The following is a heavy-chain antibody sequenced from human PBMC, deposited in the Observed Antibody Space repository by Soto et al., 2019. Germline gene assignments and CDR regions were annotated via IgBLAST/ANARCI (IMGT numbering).Heavy chain of an antibody. J-gene: IGHJ5*02. CDR1: GGSISSGDYY. CDR3: DRVRDHSSGYFNWFDP. V-gene: IGHV4-30-4*01. Sequence: SETLSLTCTVSGGSISSGDYYWSWIRQPPGKGLEWIGYIYYSGSTYYNPSLKSRVTISVDTSKNQFSLKLSSVTAADTAVYYCDRVRDHSSGYFNWFDPWGQGTLVTVSS. D-gene: IGHD3-22*01. CDR2: IYYSGST.